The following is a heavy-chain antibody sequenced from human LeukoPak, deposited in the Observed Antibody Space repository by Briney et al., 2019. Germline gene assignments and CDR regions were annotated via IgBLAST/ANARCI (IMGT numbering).Heavy chain of an antibody. D-gene: IGHD3-9*01. V-gene: IGHV3-21*01. CDR1: GFTFSSYS. CDR2: ISSSSSYI. CDR3: ASGQGDYDILTGYYPLDY. Sequence: PGGSLRLSCAASGFTFSSYSMNWVRQAPGKGLEWVSSISSSSSYIYYADSVKGRFTISRDNAKNSLYLQMNSLRAEDTAVYYCASGQGDYDILTGYYPLDYWGQGTLVTVSS. J-gene: IGHJ4*02.